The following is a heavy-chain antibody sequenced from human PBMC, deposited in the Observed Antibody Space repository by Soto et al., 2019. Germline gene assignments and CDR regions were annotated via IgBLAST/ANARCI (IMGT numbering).Heavy chain of an antibody. CDR1: GYSLPTHT. CDR2: INAANGHT. Sequence: QVQLVQSGAEVKKPGASVRISCKASGYSLPTHTIHWVRQAPGHRLEWMGWINAANGHTKYSQNFQNIVTITSDTSASTVYMKLTGRTSDDTAIYDCARANGTYDWGPNASWGQGPLVTVSS. J-gene: IGHJ5*02. V-gene: IGHV1-3*01. CDR3: ARANGTYDWGPNAS. D-gene: IGHD7-27*01.